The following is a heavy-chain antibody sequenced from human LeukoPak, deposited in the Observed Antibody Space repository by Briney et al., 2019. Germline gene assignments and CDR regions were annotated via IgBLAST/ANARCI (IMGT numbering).Heavy chain of an antibody. CDR2: ISSSSNYI. V-gene: IGHV3-21*01. CDR1: GFTFSSYS. J-gene: IGHJ5*02. D-gene: IGHD6-19*01. Sequence: GGSLRLSCAASGFTFSSYSMNWVRQAPGKGLEWVSSISSSSNYIYYADSVKGRFTISRDNAKNSLYLQMNSLRAEDTAVYYCARDPDSSGWYWDSYNWFDPWGQGTLVTVSS. CDR3: ARDPDSSGWYWDSYNWFDP.